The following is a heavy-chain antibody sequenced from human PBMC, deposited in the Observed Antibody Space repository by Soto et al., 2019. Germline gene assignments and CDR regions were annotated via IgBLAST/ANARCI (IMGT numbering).Heavy chain of an antibody. CDR2: IIPIFGTA. Sequence: QVQLVQSGAEVKKPGSSVKVSCKASGGTFSSYAISWVRQAPGQGLEWMGGIIPIFGTANYAQKFQGRVTISVDKATSTAYMELSGLISDDTADYYCAGHSGGHCTNGVCYEFEYWGQGSLVTVS. CDR1: GGTFSSYA. J-gene: IGHJ4*02. CDR3: AGHSGGHCTNGVCYEFEY. D-gene: IGHD2-8*01. V-gene: IGHV1-69*06.